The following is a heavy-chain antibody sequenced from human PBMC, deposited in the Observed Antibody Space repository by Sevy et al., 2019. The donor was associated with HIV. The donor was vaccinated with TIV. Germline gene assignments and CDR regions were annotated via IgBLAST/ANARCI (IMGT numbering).Heavy chain of an antibody. Sequence: GGSLRLSCAASGFTFSDYYMSWIRQAPGKGLEWVSYISSSSSYTNYADSVKGRFTISGDNAKNSLYLQMNSLRAEDTAVYYCARGSRGQYSSGWYIAFDIWGQGTMVTVSS. CDR1: GFTFSDYY. CDR3: ARGSRGQYSSGWYIAFDI. J-gene: IGHJ3*02. CDR2: ISSSSSYT. D-gene: IGHD6-19*01. V-gene: IGHV3-11*06.